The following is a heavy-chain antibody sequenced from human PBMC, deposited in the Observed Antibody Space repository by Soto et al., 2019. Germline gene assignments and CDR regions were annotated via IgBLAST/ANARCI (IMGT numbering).Heavy chain of an antibody. Sequence: QVQLVQSGAEVKKPGSSVKVSCKDSGGTFSSYAISWVRQAPGQGLEWMGGIIPIFGTANYAQKFQGRVTITADESTSTAYMELSSLRYEDTAVYYCARAGIVGATDYYYGMDVWGQGTTVTVSS. V-gene: IGHV1-69*01. CDR3: ARAGIVGATDYYYGMDV. D-gene: IGHD1-26*01. CDR1: GGTFSSYA. J-gene: IGHJ6*02. CDR2: IIPIFGTA.